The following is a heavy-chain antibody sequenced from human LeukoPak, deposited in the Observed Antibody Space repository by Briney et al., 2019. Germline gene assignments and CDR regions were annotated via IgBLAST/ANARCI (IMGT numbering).Heavy chain of an antibody. V-gene: IGHV1-18*01. Sequence: ASVKVFCKASGYTFTSYGISWVRQAPGQGLEWMGWISAYNGNTNYAQKLQGRVTMTTDTSTSTAYMELRSLRSDDTAVYYCARSTLWFGELSSLDYWGQGTLVTVSS. CDR1: GYTFTSYG. J-gene: IGHJ4*02. CDR3: ARSTLWFGELSSLDY. CDR2: ISAYNGNT. D-gene: IGHD3-10*01.